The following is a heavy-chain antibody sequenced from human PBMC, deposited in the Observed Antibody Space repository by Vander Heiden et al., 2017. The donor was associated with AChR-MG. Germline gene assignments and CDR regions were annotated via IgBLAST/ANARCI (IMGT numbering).Heavy chain of an antibody. Sequence: QVQLVQSGAEVKKPGASVKVSCQASGYTFTSYNLHWVRQAPGQGLEWMGIINPSGGSTNYAQKFQGRVTMTRDTSTSTVYMELSSLRSEDTAMYYCARARSSGYFQHWGQGTLVTVSS. CDR2: INPSGGST. J-gene: IGHJ1*01. D-gene: IGHD6-6*01. CDR3: ARARSSGYFQH. CDR1: GYTFTSYN. V-gene: IGHV1-46*01.